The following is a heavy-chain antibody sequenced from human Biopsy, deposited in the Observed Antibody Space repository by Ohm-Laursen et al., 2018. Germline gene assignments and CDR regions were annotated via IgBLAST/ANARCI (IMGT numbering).Heavy chain of an antibody. CDR1: GDSVSGGSFY. J-gene: IGHJ4*02. CDR3: ARGMRSSGWPYFDS. V-gene: IGHV4-61*03. Sequence: TLSLTCTVSGDSVSGGSFYWTWIPQPPGRGLEYIGYIFDRGSTANYNPSLESRVTMSVDIPKNHCSLKLSSVTAADMAIYYCARGMRSSGWPYFDSWGQGTLVTVSS. CDR2: IFDRGST. D-gene: IGHD6-19*01.